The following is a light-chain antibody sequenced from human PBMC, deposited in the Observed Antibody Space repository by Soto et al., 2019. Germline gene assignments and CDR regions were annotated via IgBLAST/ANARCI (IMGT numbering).Light chain of an antibody. CDR1: SSDVGGYNY. CDR2: EVT. Sequence: QSALTQPPSASGSPGQSVTISCTGTSSDVGGYNYVSWYQQHPGKAPKLIIYEVTKRPSGVPDRFSGSKSGNTASLTVSGLQAEDEADYYCNSYGGSNNFRVFGTGTKLTVL. J-gene: IGLJ1*01. V-gene: IGLV2-8*01. CDR3: NSYGGSNNFRV.